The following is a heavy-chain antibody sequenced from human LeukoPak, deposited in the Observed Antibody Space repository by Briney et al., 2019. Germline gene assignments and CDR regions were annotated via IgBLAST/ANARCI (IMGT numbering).Heavy chain of an antibody. CDR2: IYYSGST. CDR3: ARAIVVAGKNYYYYGMDV. CDR1: GGSFSGYY. V-gene: IGHV4-34*01. D-gene: IGHD6-19*01. Sequence: SETLSLTCAVYGGSFSGYYRSWIRQPPGKGLEWIASIYYSGSTYYNPSLKSRVTISVDTSRNQFSLKLSSVTAADTAVYYCARAIVVAGKNYYYYGMDVWGQGTTVTVSS. J-gene: IGHJ6*02.